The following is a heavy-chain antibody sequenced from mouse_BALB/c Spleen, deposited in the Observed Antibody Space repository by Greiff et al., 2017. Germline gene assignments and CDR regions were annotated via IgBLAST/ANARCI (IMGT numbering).Heavy chain of an antibody. Sequence: QVQLQQSGAELVRPGTSVKVSCKASGYAFTNYLIEWVKQRPGQGLEWIGVINPGSGGTNYNEKFKGKATLTADKSSSTAYMQLSSLTSDDSAVYFCARELRMDYWGQGTSVTVSS. J-gene: IGHJ4*01. V-gene: IGHV1-54*01. CDR2: INPGSGGT. CDR1: GYAFTNYL. D-gene: IGHD1-1*01. CDR3: ARELRMDY.